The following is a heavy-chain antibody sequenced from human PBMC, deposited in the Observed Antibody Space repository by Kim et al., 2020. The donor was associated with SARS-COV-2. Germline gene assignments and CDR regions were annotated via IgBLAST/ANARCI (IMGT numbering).Heavy chain of an antibody. V-gene: IGHV1-8*01. Sequence: APVKVSCKASGYTFTSYDINWVRQATGQGLEWMGWMNPNSGNTGYAQKFQGRVTMTRNTSISTAYMELSSLRSEDTAVYYCARGGFLEWLAYFDYWGQGTLVTVSS. CDR2: MNPNSGNT. D-gene: IGHD3-3*01. CDR1: GYTFTSYD. J-gene: IGHJ4*02. CDR3: ARGGFLEWLAYFDY.